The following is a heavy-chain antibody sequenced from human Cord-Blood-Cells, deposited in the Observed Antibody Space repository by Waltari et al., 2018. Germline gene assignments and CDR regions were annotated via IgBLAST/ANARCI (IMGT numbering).Heavy chain of an antibody. CDR3: AQTGRDY. CDR2: IGSSSSTI. J-gene: IGHJ4*02. CDR1: GFTFSSYS. V-gene: IGHV3-48*01. Sequence: EVQLVESGGGLVQPGGSLRLSCAASGFTFSSYSMNWVRQAPGKGLEGGSSIGSSSSTIYYADSVKGRFTISRDNAKNSLYLQMNSLRAEDTAVYYCAQTGRDYWGQGTLVTVSS.